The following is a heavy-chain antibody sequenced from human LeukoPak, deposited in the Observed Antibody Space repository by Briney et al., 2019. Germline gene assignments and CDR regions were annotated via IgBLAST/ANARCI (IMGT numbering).Heavy chain of an antibody. V-gene: IGHV1-18*01. CDR1: GYTFTSSG. CDR3: ARVETLLYYYYMEV. J-gene: IGHJ6*03. CDR2: ISAYIGNT. D-gene: IGHD5-24*01. Sequence: ASVKVSCKASGYTFTSSGISWVRQAPGQGLEWMGWISAYIGNTNYAQKLKGRVTMTADTSTSTAYMELRSLRSDDTSVYYCARVETLLYYYYMEVWGKGTTVTVYS.